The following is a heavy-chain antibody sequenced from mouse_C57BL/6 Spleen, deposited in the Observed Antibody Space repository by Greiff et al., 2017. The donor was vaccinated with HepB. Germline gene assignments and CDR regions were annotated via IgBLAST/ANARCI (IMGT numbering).Heavy chain of an antibody. CDR2: ISSGGDYI. D-gene: IGHD2-2*01. J-gene: IGHJ4*01. Sequence: EVMLVESGEGLVKPGGSLKLSCAASGFTFSSYAMSWVRQTPEKRLEWVAYISSGGDYIYYADTVKGRFTISRDNARNTLYLQMSSLKSEDTAMYYCTRDAGYDGWDYWGQGTSVTVSS. V-gene: IGHV5-9-1*02. CDR3: TRDAGYDGWDY. CDR1: GFTFSSYA.